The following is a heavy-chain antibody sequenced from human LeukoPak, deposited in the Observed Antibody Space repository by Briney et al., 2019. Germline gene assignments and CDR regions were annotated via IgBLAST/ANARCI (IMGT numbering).Heavy chain of an antibody. D-gene: IGHD5-18*01. CDR1: GFTFSDYY. Sequence: GRSLRLSCAASGFTFSDYYMSWIRQAPGKGLEWVSYISSSGSTIYYADSVKGRFTISRDNAKNSLYLQMNSLRAEDTAVYYCAREIQLWSIYYYYYYMDVWGKGTTVTISS. J-gene: IGHJ6*03. V-gene: IGHV3-11*04. CDR2: ISSSGSTI. CDR3: AREIQLWSIYYYYYYMDV.